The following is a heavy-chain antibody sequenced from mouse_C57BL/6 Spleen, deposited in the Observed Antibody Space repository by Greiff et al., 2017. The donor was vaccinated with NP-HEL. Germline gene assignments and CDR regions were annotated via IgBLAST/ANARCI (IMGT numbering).Heavy chain of an antibody. J-gene: IGHJ4*01. CDR3: ARDSNYEDYAMDD. CDR2: IYPGDGDT. CDR1: GYAFSSYW. Sequence: VQLQQSGAELVKPGASVKISCKASGYAFSSYWMNWVKQRPGTGLEWIGQIYPGDGDTNYNGKFKGKATLTADKSSSTAYMQLSSLTSEDSAVYFCARDSNYEDYAMDDWGQGTSVTVSS. V-gene: IGHV1-80*01. D-gene: IGHD2-5*01.